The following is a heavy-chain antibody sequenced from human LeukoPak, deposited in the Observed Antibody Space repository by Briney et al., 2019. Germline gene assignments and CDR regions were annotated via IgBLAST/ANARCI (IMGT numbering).Heavy chain of an antibody. CDR2: IYYSGST. D-gene: IGHD5-18*01. J-gene: IGHJ6*03. CDR1: GDSISSYY. V-gene: IGHV4-59*01. CDR3: ARRGYSYGSIMDV. Sequence: SETLSLTCTVSGDSISSYYWSWIRQPPGKGLEWIGYIYYSGSTNYNPSLKSRVTISVDTSKNQFSLKLSSVTAADTAVYYCARRGYSYGSIMDVWGKGTTVTVSS.